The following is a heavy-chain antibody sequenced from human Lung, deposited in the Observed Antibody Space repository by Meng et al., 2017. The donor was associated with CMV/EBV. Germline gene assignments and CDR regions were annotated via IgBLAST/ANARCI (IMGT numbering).Heavy chain of an antibody. Sequence: GESLNISCAASGFTFSSYAMSWVRQAPGKGLEWVSAISGSGGSTYYADSVKGRFTISRDNSKNTLYLQMDSLRAEDTAVYYCAKDRPMYYDFWSGLDYWGQGXLVTVSS. V-gene: IGHV3-23*01. CDR2: ISGSGGST. CDR1: GFTFSSYA. J-gene: IGHJ4*02. D-gene: IGHD3-3*01. CDR3: AKDRPMYYDFWSGLDY.